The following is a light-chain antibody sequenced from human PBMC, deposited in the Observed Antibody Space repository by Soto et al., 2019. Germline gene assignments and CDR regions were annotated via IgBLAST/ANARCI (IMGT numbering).Light chain of an antibody. CDR1: QSIGLA. CDR2: DAS. V-gene: IGKV3-11*01. CDR3: QQRSNWPLWS. J-gene: IGKJ1*01. Sequence: EIVLTQSPATLSLSPGERATLSCRASQSIGLAIAWYQHKPGQAPRLLIFDASQRATGIPARFSGSGSGTDFTLNISSLEPEDFAVYFCQQRSNWPLWSFGQGTKVDIK.